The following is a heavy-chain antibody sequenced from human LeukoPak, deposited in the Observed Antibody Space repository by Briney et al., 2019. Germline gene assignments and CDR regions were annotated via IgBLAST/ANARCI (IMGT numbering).Heavy chain of an antibody. CDR2: IKQDGSEK. D-gene: IGHD3-16*01. V-gene: IGHV3-7*01. J-gene: IGHJ4*02. CDR3: ARVLGEQPLLLYYFDH. Sequence: GGSLRLSCAASGFTFSSYWMSWVRQAPGKGLEWVANIKQDGSEKYYVDSVKGRFTISRDNAKNSLYLQMNSLRAEDTAVYYCARVLGEQPLLLYYFDHWGQGTPVTVSS. CDR1: GFTFSSYW.